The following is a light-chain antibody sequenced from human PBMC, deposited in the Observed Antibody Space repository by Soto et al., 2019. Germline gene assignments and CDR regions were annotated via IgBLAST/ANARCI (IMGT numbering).Light chain of an antibody. Sequence: DIQMTQSPSSLSASVGDRVTITCRARQNINSYLNWYQQKPGKAPKLLIYAASSLQSGVPSRFSGSGSGTDFTLTVSSLQPEDFATYYCHQSYVIPTFGQGTRLEIK. J-gene: IGKJ5*01. V-gene: IGKV1-39*01. CDR3: HQSYVIPT. CDR2: AAS. CDR1: QNINSY.